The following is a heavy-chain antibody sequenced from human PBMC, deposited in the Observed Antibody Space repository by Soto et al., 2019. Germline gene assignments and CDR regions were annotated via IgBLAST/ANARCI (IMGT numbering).Heavy chain of an antibody. D-gene: IGHD2-2*01. Sequence: QVQLQQWGAGLLKPSETLSLTCAVYGGSFSGYYWSWIRQPPGKGLEWIGEINHSGSTNYNPSLKSLVTISVDTSKNQFSLKLSSVTAADTAVYYCARPIISTSYYYYMDVWGKGTTVTVSS. CDR1: GGSFSGYY. V-gene: IGHV4-34*01. CDR2: INHSGST. J-gene: IGHJ6*03. CDR3: ARPIISTSYYYYMDV.